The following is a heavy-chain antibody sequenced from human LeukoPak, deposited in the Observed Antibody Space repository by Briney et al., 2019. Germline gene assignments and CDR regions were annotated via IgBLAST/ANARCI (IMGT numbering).Heavy chain of an antibody. CDR1: GFTFSSYA. V-gene: IGHV3-23*01. CDR3: AKDPDDYVWGTWGDY. CDR2: ISGSGGRM. D-gene: IGHD3-16*01. J-gene: IGHJ4*02. Sequence: GGSLRLSCAASGFTFSSYAMTWVRQAPGKGLEWVSGISGSGGRMYYADSVKGRFIISRDNSKNTLSLQMNSLRAEDTAVYYCAKDPDDYVWGTWGDYWGQGTLVTVSS.